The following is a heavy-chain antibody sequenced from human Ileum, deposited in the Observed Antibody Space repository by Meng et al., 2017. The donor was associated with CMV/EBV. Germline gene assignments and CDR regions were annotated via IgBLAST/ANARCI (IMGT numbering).Heavy chain of an antibody. V-gene: IGHV4-30-4*08. CDR2: IYYSGTT. CDR3: ARDSSGYSRLDY. D-gene: IGHD4-11*01. CDR1: GGSISSGDYY. J-gene: IGHJ4*02. Sequence: CPVSGGSISSGDYYWSWIRQPPAKGLEWIGYIYYSGTTYYNPSLKSRVTISVDTSKNQFSLKLSSVTAADTAVYHSARDSSGYSRLDYWGQGTLVTVSS.